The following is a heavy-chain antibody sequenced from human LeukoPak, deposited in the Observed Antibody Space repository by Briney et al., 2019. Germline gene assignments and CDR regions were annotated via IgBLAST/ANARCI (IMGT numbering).Heavy chain of an antibody. V-gene: IGHV1-2*02. D-gene: IGHD3-10*01. J-gene: IGHJ6*03. Sequence: GASVKVSCKASGYTFTGYYMHWVRQAPGQRLEWMGWINPNSGGTNYAQKFQGRVTMTRDTSISTAYMELRSLRSDDTAVYYCARAVDVTMVRGVPYYYYYYMDVWGKGTTVTISS. CDR2: INPNSGGT. CDR1: GYTFTGYY. CDR3: ARAVDVTMVRGVPYYYYYYMDV.